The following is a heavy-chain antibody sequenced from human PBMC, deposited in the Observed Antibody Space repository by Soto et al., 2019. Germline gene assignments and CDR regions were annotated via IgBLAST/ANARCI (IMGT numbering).Heavy chain of an antibody. V-gene: IGHV1-18*01. CDR1: GYTFTSYG. CDR2: ISAYNGNT. CDR3: ARDNDYGDYEEELDY. J-gene: IGHJ4*02. Sequence: ASVKVSCKASGYTFTSYGISWVRQAPGQGLEWMGWISAYNGNTNYAQKLQGRVTMTTDTSTSTAYMELRSLRSDDTAVYYCARDNDYGDYEEELDYWGQGTLVTVSS. D-gene: IGHD4-17*01.